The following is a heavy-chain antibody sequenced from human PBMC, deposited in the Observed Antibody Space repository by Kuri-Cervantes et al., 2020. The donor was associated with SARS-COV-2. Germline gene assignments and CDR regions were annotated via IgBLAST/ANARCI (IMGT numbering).Heavy chain of an antibody. D-gene: IGHD5-18*01. Sequence: GESLKISCVASGFTFSSYWMHWVRQAPGKGLVWVSRINSDGSSTSYADSVKGRFTISRDNAKNTLDLQMNSLRAEDTAVYYCARVGRYSYGFDYWGQGTLVTVSS. V-gene: IGHV3-74*01. CDR3: ARVGRYSYGFDY. CDR2: INSDGSST. J-gene: IGHJ4*02. CDR1: GFTFSSYW.